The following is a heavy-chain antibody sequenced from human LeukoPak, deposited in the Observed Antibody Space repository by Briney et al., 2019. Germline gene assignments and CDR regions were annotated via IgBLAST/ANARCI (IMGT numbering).Heavy chain of an antibody. CDR3: ASLRYTPEYSSSSGGY. CDR1: GYTFTGYY. D-gene: IGHD6-6*01. CDR2: INPNSGGT. Sequence: ASVKVSCKASGYTFTGYYMHWVRQAPGQGLEWMGWINPNSGGTNYAQKFQGRVTMTRDTSISTAYMELSRLRSDDTAVYYCASLRYTPEYSSSSGGYWGQGTLVTVSS. J-gene: IGHJ4*02. V-gene: IGHV1-2*02.